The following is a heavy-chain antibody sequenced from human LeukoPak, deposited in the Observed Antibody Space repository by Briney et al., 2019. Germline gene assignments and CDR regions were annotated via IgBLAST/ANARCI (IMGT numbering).Heavy chain of an antibody. CDR2: FDPEDGET. CDR1: GYTLTELS. Sequence: ASVKVSCKVSGYTLTELSMHWVRQAPGKGLEWMGGFDPEDGETIYAQKFQGRVTMTEDTSTDTAYMELSSLRSEDTAVYYCATIVGEKQQPVKALTVGMDVWGQGTTVTVSS. CDR3: ATIVGEKQQPVKALTVGMDV. V-gene: IGHV1-24*01. J-gene: IGHJ6*02. D-gene: IGHD6-13*01.